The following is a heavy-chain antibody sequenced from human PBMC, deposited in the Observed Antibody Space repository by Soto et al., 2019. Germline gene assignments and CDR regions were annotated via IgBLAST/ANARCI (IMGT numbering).Heavy chain of an antibody. Sequence: LRLSCAASGFTFSSYGMHWVRQAPGKGLEWVAVISYDGRNKYYADSVKGRFTISRDNSKNTLYLQMSSLRPEDAAVYYCVKDGSSGWPYYYGMDVWGQGTTVTVSS. D-gene: IGHD6-19*01. CDR2: ISYDGRNK. J-gene: IGHJ6*02. CDR1: GFTFSSYG. V-gene: IGHV3-30*18. CDR3: VKDGSSGWPYYYGMDV.